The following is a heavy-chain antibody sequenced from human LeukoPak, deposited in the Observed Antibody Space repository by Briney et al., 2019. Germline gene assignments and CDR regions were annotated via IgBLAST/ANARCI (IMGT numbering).Heavy chain of an antibody. J-gene: IGHJ4*02. Sequence: PGGSLRLSCAASGFTFSDYWMHLVRQAPGKGLVLVSRINIDGSDTTYADSVKGRFTISRDNAKSTLYLQMNSLRVEDTAVYFCARDRSPTNGGFDYWGQGTLVTVSS. D-gene: IGHD7-27*01. CDR2: INIDGSDT. V-gene: IGHV3-74*01. CDR3: ARDRSPTNGGFDY. CDR1: GFTFSDYW.